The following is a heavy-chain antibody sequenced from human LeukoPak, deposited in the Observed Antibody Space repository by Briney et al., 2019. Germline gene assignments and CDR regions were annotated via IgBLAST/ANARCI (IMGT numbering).Heavy chain of an antibody. J-gene: IGHJ1*01. D-gene: IGHD3-22*01. CDR1: GGTFSSYA. CDR3: ARGDHDSSGYYLAEYFQH. Sequence: SVKVSCKASGGTFSSYAISWVRQAPGQGVEWMGWIIPIFGTANYAQKFQGRVTITTDEPTSTAYMELSSLRSEDTGVYYCARGDHDSSGYYLAEYFQHWGQGTLVTVSS. V-gene: IGHV1-69*05. CDR2: IIPIFGTA.